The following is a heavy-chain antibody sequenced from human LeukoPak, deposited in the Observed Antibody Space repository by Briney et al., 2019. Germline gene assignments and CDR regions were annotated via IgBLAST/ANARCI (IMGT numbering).Heavy chain of an antibody. CDR2: IRSSSTTI. CDR1: GFSFSAYS. CDR3: ARDSRSHCGTDACYGPYFDY. J-gene: IGHJ4*02. D-gene: IGHD2-2*01. Sequence: GGSLRLSCEASGFSFSAYSMSWVRQAPGEGLEWISYIRSSSTTIYYADSVKGRFTISRDNAENSMYLQMNSLRVEDTAVYFCARDSRSHCGTDACYGPYFDYWGQGTLVAVSS. V-gene: IGHV3-48*01.